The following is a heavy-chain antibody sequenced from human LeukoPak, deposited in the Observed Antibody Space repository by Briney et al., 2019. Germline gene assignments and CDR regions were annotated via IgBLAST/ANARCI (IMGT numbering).Heavy chain of an antibody. CDR1: GFTFSNAW. CDR2: IKSKTDGGTT. J-gene: IGHJ4*02. CDR3: AKSDRYVQYYFDY. Sequence: GGSLRLSCAASGFTFSNAWMSWVRQAPGKGLEWVGRIKSKTDGGTTDYAAPVKGRFTISRDDSKNTLYLQMNSLRAEDTAVYYCAKSDRYVQYYFDYWGQGTLVTVSS. D-gene: IGHD3-16*01. V-gene: IGHV3-15*01.